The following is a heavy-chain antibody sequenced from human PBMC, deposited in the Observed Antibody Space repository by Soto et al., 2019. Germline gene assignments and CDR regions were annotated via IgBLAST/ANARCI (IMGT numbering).Heavy chain of an antibody. D-gene: IGHD2-15*01. J-gene: IGHJ4*02. CDR3: ARGQVVAAQH. Sequence: SETLSLTCTVSGGSIKSGSYYWGWIRQPPGKGLEWIGSVYYSGTTYYNPSLRGRVTTSIDTSKNQFSLKLSSVTAADTAVYYCARGQVVAAQHWGQGTLVTVSS. V-gene: IGHV4-39*07. CDR2: VYYSGTT. CDR1: GGSIKSGSYY.